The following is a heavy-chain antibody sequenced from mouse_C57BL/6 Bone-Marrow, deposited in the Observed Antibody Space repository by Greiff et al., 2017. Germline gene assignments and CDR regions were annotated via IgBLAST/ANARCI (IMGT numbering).Heavy chain of an antibody. Sequence: QVQLQQSGAELVKPGASVKMSCKASGYTFTSYWITWVKQRPGQGLEWIGDIYPGSGSTNYNEKFKSKATLTVDTSSSTAYMQLSSLTSEDSAVYYCAREEPYYGRGMDYWGQGTSVTVSS. D-gene: IGHD1-1*01. CDR1: GYTFTSYW. V-gene: IGHV1-55*01. CDR2: IYPGSGST. J-gene: IGHJ4*01. CDR3: AREEPYYGRGMDY.